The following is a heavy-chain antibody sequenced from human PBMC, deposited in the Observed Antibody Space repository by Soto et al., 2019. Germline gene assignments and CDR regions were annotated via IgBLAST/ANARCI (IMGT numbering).Heavy chain of an antibody. CDR3: ARPYDSSGYDAFDI. V-gene: IGHV1-18*04. CDR2: ISAYNGDT. J-gene: IGHJ3*02. CDR1: GYTFTSYG. D-gene: IGHD3-22*01. Sequence: GASVKVSCKASGYTFTSYGISWVRQAPGQGLEWMGWISAYNGDTNYAQKLQGRVTMTTDTSTSTAYMELRSLRSDDTAVYYCARPYDSSGYDAFDIWGQGTIVTVSS.